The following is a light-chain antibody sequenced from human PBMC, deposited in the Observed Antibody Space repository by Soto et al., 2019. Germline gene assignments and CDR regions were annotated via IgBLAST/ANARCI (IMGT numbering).Light chain of an antibody. CDR1: QSVSSY. J-gene: IGKJ4*01. Sequence: EIVLTQSPATLSLSPGERATLSCRASQSVSSYLAWYQQKPGQAPRLLIYDASNRATGIPARFSGSGSGTDYTLTISRLEPEDFAVYYCQQRSKWPPGSLTFGGGTKVEIK. CDR3: QQRSKWPPGSLT. V-gene: IGKV3-11*01. CDR2: DAS.